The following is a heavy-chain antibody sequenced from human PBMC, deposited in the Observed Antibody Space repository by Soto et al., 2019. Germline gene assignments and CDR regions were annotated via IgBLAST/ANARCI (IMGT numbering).Heavy chain of an antibody. CDR3: ARGTGEGVRVVIINYYYYGMDV. CDR1: GDSVSSNSAA. Sequence: SQTLSLTCAISGDSVSSNSAAWNWIRQSPSRGLEWLGRTYYRSKWYNDYAVSVKSRITINPDTSKNQFSLQLNSVTPEDTAVYYCARGTGEGVRVVIINYYYYGMDVWGQGATVTVSS. D-gene: IGHD3-3*01. V-gene: IGHV6-1*01. J-gene: IGHJ6*02. CDR2: TYYRSKWYN.